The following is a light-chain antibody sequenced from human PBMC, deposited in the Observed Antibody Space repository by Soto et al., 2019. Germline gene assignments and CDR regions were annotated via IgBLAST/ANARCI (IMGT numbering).Light chain of an antibody. CDR3: SSYTSSSTYV. J-gene: IGLJ1*01. CDR1: NSDVGSYNL. V-gene: IGLV2-14*02. CDR2: EVS. Sequence: QSVLAQPASVSGSPGQSITISCTGTNSDVGSYNLVSWYQQHPGKAPKVIIYEVSERPSGVSDRFSGSKSGNTASLTISGLQAEDEADYYCSSYTSSSTYVFGTGTKVTVL.